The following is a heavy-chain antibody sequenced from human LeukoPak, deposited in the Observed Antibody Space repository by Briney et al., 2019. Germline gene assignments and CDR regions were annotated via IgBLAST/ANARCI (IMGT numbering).Heavy chain of an antibody. V-gene: IGHV3-66*01. CDR2: IYSGGAT. J-gene: IGHJ4*02. D-gene: IGHD6-6*01. Sequence: QPGGSLRLSCAASGFTVSNNYMRRVRQAPGKGLEWVSLIYSGGATFYADAVKGRFTISRDGSKNTLYLQMNSLRAEDTAVYYCARDPPAVAANTYGWGQGTLVTVSS. CDR3: ARDPPAVAANTYG. CDR1: GFTVSNNY.